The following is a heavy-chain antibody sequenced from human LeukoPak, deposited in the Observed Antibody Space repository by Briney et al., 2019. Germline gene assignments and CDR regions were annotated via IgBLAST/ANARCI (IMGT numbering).Heavy chain of an antibody. CDR3: ARGPYQNAFDI. Sequence: ASVKVSCKVSGYTFTSYYMRWVRQAPGQGLGWMGIINPSGGSTSYAQKFQGRVTMTRDTSTSTVYMELSSLRSEDTAVYYCARGPYQNAFDIWGQGTMVTVSS. CDR1: GYTFTSYY. CDR2: INPSGGST. J-gene: IGHJ3*02. V-gene: IGHV1-46*01.